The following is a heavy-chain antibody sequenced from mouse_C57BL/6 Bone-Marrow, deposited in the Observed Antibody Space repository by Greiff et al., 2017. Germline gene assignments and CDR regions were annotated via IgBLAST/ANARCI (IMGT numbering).Heavy chain of an antibody. D-gene: IGHD2-3*01. CDR2: IDPSDSYT. CDR3: ARWGYFLGFAY. CDR1: GYTFTSYW. V-gene: IGHV1-69*01. J-gene: IGHJ3*01. Sequence: QVQLQQPGAELVMPGASVKLSCKASGYTFTSYWMHWVKQRPGQGLEWIGEIDPSDSYTNYNQKFKGKSTLTVDKSSSTAYMQLSSLTSEDSAVYYCARWGYFLGFAYWGQGTLVTVSA.